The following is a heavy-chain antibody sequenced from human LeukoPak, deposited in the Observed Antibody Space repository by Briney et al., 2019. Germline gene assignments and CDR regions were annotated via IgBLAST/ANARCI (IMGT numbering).Heavy chain of an antibody. CDR2: INRSGGT. CDR1: GGSFSGYY. V-gene: IGHV4-34*01. D-gene: IGHD2-15*01. Sequence: KTSETLSLTCAFYGGSFSGYYWSWIRQPPGKGLEWIGEINRSGGTDYNPSLKSRVTISVDTSKSQFSLRLSSVTAADTAVYHCARAGRGGGMYWGQGTLVTVSS. CDR3: ARAGRGGGMY. J-gene: IGHJ4*02.